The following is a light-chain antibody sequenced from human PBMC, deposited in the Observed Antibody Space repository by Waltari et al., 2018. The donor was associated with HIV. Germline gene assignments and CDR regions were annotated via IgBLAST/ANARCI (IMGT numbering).Light chain of an antibody. CDR3: AAWDDSLSGRV. J-gene: IGLJ3*02. V-gene: IGLV1-47*01. CDR1: SSNIGRSY. CDR2: GSN. Sequence: QSVLTQPPSASGTPGQRVTISCSGSSSNIGRSYTYWYQQLPGTAPKLLIYGSNQRPSGVPDRFSGSKSGTSASLAISGLRSEDEADYYCAAWDDSLSGRVFGGGTKLTVL.